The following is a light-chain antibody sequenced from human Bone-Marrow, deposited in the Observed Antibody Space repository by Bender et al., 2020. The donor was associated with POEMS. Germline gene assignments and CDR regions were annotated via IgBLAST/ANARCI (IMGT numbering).Light chain of an antibody. J-gene: IGLJ1*01. CDR2: KDT. Sequence: VLTQPPSASGTPGQRVIISCSGSSSSIGSNTVNWYQQKSGQAPMVVIYKDTERPSGIPERFSGSSSGTTVTLTISGVQAEDEADYYCQSADSSGSFVFGTGTKVTVL. V-gene: IGLV3-25*03. CDR3: QSADSSGSFV. CDR1: SSSIGSNT.